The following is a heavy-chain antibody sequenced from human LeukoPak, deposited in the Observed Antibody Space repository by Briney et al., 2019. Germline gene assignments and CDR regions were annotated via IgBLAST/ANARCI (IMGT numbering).Heavy chain of an antibody. CDR2: NYYSGST. J-gene: IGHJ5*02. CDR1: GGSISSGDYY. V-gene: IGHV4-30-4*08. Sequence: SETLSLTCTVSGGSISSGDYYWSWIRQPPGKGLEWIGYNYYSGSTYYNPSLKSRVTISVDTSKNQFSLKLSSVTAADTAVYYCAREGYLRKNWFDPWGQGTLVTVSS. CDR3: AREGYLRKNWFDP. D-gene: IGHD5-18*01.